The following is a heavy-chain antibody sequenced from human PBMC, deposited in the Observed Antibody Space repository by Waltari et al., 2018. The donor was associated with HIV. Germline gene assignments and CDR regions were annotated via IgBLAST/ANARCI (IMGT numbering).Heavy chain of an antibody. D-gene: IGHD6-6*01. Sequence: QLQLQESGPALVKPSETLSLTCTVSGGSISRTSYYWGWIRQPPGQGLEWIGSIYYSGSTYYNPSLKSRVTISVDTSKNQFSLKLSSVTAADTAVYYCARGQLGDAFDIWGQGTMVTVSS. V-gene: IGHV4-39*01. CDR2: IYYSGST. CDR3: ARGQLGDAFDI. J-gene: IGHJ3*02. CDR1: GGSISRTSYY.